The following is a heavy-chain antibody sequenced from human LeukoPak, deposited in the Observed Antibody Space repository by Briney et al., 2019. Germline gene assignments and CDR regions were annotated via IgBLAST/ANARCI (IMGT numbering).Heavy chain of an antibody. CDR3: ARDREGQWPIPYYYYGMDV. Sequence: PGGSLRLSCAASGFTFSSYAMHWVRQAPGKGLEWVAVISYDGSNKYYADSVKGRFTISRDNSKNTLYLQMNSLRAEDTAVYYCARDREGQWPIPYYYYGMDVWGQGTTVTVSS. CDR1: GFTFSSYA. J-gene: IGHJ6*02. D-gene: IGHD6-19*01. V-gene: IGHV3-30-3*01. CDR2: ISYDGSNK.